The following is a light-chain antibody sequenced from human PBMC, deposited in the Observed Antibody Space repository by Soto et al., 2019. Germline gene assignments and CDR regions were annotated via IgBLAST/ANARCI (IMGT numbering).Light chain of an antibody. V-gene: IGLV2-8*01. CDR2: DVT. CDR1: SSDVGGYNY. J-gene: IGLJ1*01. CDR3: NSYAGSNNFCV. Sequence: QSALTQPASVSGSPGQSITISCTGTSSDVGGYNYVSWYQQHPGKAPKLMIYDVTNRPSGVPDRFSGSKSGNTASLTVSGLQPEDEADYYCNSYAGSNNFCVFGTGTKVTVL.